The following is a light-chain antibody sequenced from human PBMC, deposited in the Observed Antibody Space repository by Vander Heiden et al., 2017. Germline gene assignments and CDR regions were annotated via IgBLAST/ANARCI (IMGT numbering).Light chain of an antibody. CDR2: AAS. V-gene: IGKV1D-8*01. CDR1: QGISSY. CDR3: QQYDSFPYT. Sequence: VIWLPKPPSLLSASTGDRVTISCRISQGISSYLAWYQQKPGKAPELLIYAASTLQSGVPSRFSGSGSGTDFTLTISCLQSEDFATYYCQQYDSFPYTFGQGTKLEIK. J-gene: IGKJ2*01.